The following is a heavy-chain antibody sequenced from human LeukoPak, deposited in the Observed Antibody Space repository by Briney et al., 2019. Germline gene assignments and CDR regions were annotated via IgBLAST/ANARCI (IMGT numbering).Heavy chain of an antibody. J-gene: IGHJ4*02. Sequence: RSGGSLRLSCAASGFTFSSSAMSWVRQAPGKRLEWGSAISNNGGYTYYADSVQGRFTISRDNSKSTLCLQMNSLRAEDTAVYYCAKQLGYCSDGSCYFPYWGQGTLVTVSS. D-gene: IGHD2-15*01. CDR1: GFTFSSSA. V-gene: IGHV3-23*01. CDR3: AKQLGYCSDGSCYFPY. CDR2: ISNNGGYT.